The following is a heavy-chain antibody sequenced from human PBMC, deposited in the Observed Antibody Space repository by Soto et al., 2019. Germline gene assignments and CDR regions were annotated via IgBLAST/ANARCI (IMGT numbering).Heavy chain of an antibody. J-gene: IGHJ6*02. D-gene: IGHD2-2*01. V-gene: IGHV3-30*18. CDR3: AKSTGVVVAAAIVRGVYYHGMDV. CDR1: GITFSSYG. Sequence: GGSLSLSFGAFGITFSSYGMPWVRQAPGKGLECVALISSDGSSEFYADSVKGRFTISRDNSKATLYLQMNSLRPEDTAVYYCAKSTGVVVAAAIVRGVYYHGMDVWGHGTTVTVYS. CDR2: ISSDGSSE.